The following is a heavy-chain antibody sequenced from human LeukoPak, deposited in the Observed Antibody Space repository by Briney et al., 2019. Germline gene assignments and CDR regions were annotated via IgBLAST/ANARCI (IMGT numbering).Heavy chain of an antibody. V-gene: IGHV3-15*01. J-gene: IGHJ4*02. D-gene: IGHD2-8*01. Sequence: GGSLRLSCAASGFTFSSYAMSWVRQAPGKGLEWVGRIKSKTDGGTTDYAAPVKGRFTISRDDSKNTLYLQMNSLKTEDTAVYYCTTEGYCTNGVCYTGIDYWGQGTLVTVSS. CDR3: TTEGYCTNGVCYTGIDY. CDR2: IKSKTDGGTT. CDR1: GFTFSSYA.